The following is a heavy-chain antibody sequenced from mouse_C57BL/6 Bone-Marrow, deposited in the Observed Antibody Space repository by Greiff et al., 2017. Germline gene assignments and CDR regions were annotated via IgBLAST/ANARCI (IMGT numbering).Heavy chain of an antibody. V-gene: IGHV1-69*01. D-gene: IGHD1-1*01. J-gene: IGHJ3*01. CDR2: IDPSDSYT. CDR1: GYTFTSYW. Sequence: QSCKASGYTFTSYWMHWVKQRPGQGLEWIGEIDPSDSYTNYNQKFKGKSTLTVDKSSSTAYMQLSSLTSEDSAVYYCARDRDYGSWFAYWGQGTLVTVSA. CDR3: ARDRDYGSWFAY.